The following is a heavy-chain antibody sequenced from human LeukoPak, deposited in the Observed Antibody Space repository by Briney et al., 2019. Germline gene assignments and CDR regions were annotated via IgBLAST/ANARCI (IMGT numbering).Heavy chain of an antibody. CDR2: IYYSGST. CDR3: ARGSRIAAAGS. Sequence: PSETLSLTCTVSGGSISSSSYYWGWIRQPPGKGLEWIGSIYYSGSTYYNPSLKSRVTISVDTSKNQFSLKLSSVTAADTAVYYCARGSRIAAAGSWGQGTLVTVSS. J-gene: IGHJ5*02. V-gene: IGHV4-39*01. D-gene: IGHD6-13*01. CDR1: GGSISSSSYY.